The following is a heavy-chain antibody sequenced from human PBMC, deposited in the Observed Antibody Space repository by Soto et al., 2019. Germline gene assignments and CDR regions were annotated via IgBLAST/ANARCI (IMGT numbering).Heavy chain of an antibody. CDR3: SRIQLVDWFDP. D-gene: IGHD5-18*01. CDR2: ISAYNGNT. J-gene: IGHJ5*02. Sequence: ASVKVSCKASGYTFTSYGIRWVRQAPGQGLEWMGWISAYNGNTNYAQKLQGRVTMTTDTSTSTAYMELRSLRSDDTAVYYCSRIQLVDWFDPWGQGTLVTVSS. V-gene: IGHV1-18*04. CDR1: GYTFTSYG.